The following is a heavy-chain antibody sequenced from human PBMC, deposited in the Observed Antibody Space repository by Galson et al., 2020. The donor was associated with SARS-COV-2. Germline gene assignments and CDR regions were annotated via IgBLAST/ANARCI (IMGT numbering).Heavy chain of an antibody. V-gene: IGHV4-39*01. CDR1: RGSLRSRSSY. D-gene: IGHD2-15*01. CDR3: ARRGEVVAWVY. CDR2: IYYRGST. J-gene: IGHJ4*02. Sequence: SQTLSPTCTLSRGSLRSRSSYWAWIRQPPGKGLEWIGTIYYRGSTAYNPSLNSRVTISVDTSKNQFSLMLRSVTAADTAVYYCARRGEVVAWVYWGQGTLVTVSS.